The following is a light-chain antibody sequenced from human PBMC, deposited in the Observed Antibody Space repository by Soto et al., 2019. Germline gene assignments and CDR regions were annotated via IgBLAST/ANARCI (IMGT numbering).Light chain of an antibody. CDR1: QSVSSY. J-gene: IGKJ1*01. V-gene: IGKV3-20*01. CDR2: DAS. CDR3: QQYGSSPGT. Sequence: EIVLTQSPATLSLSPGERATLSCRASQSVSSYLAWYQQKPGQAPRLLIYDASTRATGVPDRFSGSGSGTDFALTISRVEPEDFAIYFCQQYGSSPGTFGQGTKVEI.